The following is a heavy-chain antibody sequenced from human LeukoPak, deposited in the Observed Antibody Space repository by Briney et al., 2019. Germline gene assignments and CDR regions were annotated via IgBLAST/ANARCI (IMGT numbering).Heavy chain of an antibody. Sequence: SETLSLTCTVSGGSISAYFWGWIRQPAGKGLEWIGHIYSSGSTIYNPSLKSRVTMSVDTSKNQFSLKLSSVTAADTAVYYCARPDSSSSWYYFDYWGQGTLITVSS. CDR2: IYSSGST. CDR3: ARPDSSSSWYYFDY. J-gene: IGHJ4*02. CDR1: GGSISAYF. V-gene: IGHV4-4*07. D-gene: IGHD6-13*01.